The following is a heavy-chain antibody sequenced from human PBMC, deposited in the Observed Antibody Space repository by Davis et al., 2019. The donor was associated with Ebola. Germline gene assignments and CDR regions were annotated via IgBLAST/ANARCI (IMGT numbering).Heavy chain of an antibody. V-gene: IGHV3-7*01. Sequence: GESLKTPCAASGFTLSDHYMDWVRQAPGKGLEWVANIKQGGSEKYYVDSVKGRFTISRDNAKNSLYLQMNSLRAEDTAVYYCARDLNWGDAFDIWGQGTMVTVSS. CDR2: IKQGGSEK. CDR3: ARDLNWGDAFDI. CDR1: GFTLSDHY. J-gene: IGHJ3*02. D-gene: IGHD7-27*01.